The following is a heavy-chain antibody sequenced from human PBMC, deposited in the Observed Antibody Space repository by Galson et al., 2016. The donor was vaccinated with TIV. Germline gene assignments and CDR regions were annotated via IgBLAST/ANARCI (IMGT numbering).Heavy chain of an antibody. CDR3: AKSPTSGTYFYDGSGYSSFFDY. J-gene: IGHJ4*02. D-gene: IGHD3-22*01. CDR1: GFTFSNYV. CDR2: ISGIGGTT. Sequence: SLRLSCAASGFTFSNYVMNWVRQAPGKGLEWVSSISGIGGTTYREDSLEGRFTISRDNSKNTLYLQMNSLRAEDTAIYYCAKSPTSGTYFYDGSGYSSFFDYWGQGSLVTVSS. V-gene: IGHV3-23*01.